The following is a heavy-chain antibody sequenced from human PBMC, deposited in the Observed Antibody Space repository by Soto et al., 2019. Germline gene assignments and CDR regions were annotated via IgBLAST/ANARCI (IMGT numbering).Heavy chain of an antibody. J-gene: IGHJ4*02. Sequence: EVQLVESGGSLIQPGGSLRLSYAASGFTVSNNHMSWVCQAPGKGLEWVSLIHIDGNTYYTDSVKGRFTISRDSSKNTLFLPMNSLRAEDTAVYYCARDRSGPFGHWGQGTLVIVSS. CDR3: ARDRSGPFGH. V-gene: IGHV3-53*02. CDR2: IHIDGNT. D-gene: IGHD2-15*01. CDR1: GFTVSNNH.